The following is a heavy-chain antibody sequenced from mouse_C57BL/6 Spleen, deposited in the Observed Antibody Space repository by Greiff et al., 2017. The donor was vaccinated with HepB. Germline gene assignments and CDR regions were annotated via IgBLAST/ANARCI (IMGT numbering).Heavy chain of an antibody. CDR1: GYSFTSYY. Sequence: VKLQQSGPELVKPGASVKISCKASGYSFTSYYIHWVKQRPGQGLEWIGWIYPGSGNTKYNEKFKGKATLTADTSSSTAYMQLSSLTSEDSAVYYCAREVTTVVARYFDVWGTGTTVTVSS. V-gene: IGHV1-66*01. D-gene: IGHD1-1*01. CDR3: AREVTTVVARYFDV. J-gene: IGHJ1*03. CDR2: IYPGSGNT.